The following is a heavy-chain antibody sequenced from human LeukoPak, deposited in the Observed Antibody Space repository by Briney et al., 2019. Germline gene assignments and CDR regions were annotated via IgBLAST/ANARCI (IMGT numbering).Heavy chain of an antibody. CDR2: IDHTGST. Sequence: SETLSLTCSVSGDSISVHYWSWIRQPPGKGLEWIGYIDHTGSTNYNPSLNSRVTISRDTSKNHFSLELSSVTAADTAVYYCASRWEGIDYWGQRTLVTVSS. CDR3: ASRWEGIDY. CDR1: GDSISVHY. J-gene: IGHJ4*02. V-gene: IGHV4-59*11. D-gene: IGHD1-26*01.